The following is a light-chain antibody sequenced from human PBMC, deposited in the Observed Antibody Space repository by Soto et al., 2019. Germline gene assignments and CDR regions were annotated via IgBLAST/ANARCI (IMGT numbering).Light chain of an antibody. J-gene: IGKJ1*01. Sequence: DIQMTQSPSTLSASVGDRVTITCRASQTISSWLAWYQQKPGKVPKLLIFDASTLHSGVPSRFSGSGSGTDFTLTISSLQPDDFATYYCQQFAISTTFGQGTKVEVK. CDR1: QTISSW. V-gene: IGKV1-5*01. CDR3: QQFAISTT. CDR2: DAS.